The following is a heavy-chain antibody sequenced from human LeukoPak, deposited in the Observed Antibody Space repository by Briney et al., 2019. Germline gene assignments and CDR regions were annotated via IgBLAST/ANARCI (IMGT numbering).Heavy chain of an antibody. D-gene: IGHD6-13*01. V-gene: IGHV1-18*01. Sequence: GASVKVSCKASGYTFTSYGISWVRQAPGQGLEWMGWISAYNGNTNYAQKLQGRVTMTTDTSTSTAYMELRSLRSDDTAVYYCARGRKYSSSWYRVYYYYMDVWGKGTTVTISS. J-gene: IGHJ6*03. CDR2: ISAYNGNT. CDR1: GYTFTSYG. CDR3: ARGRKYSSSWYRVYYYYMDV.